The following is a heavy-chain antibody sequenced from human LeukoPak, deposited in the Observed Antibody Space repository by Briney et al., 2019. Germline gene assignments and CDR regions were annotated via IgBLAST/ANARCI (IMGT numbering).Heavy chain of an antibody. D-gene: IGHD6-19*01. J-gene: IGHJ4*02. CDR2: IKQDGREK. CDR1: GFTFSDYW. Sequence: PGGSLRLSCAASGFTFSDYWMSWVRQAPGKGLEWVANIKQDGREKYYVDSVRGRFTISKDNAKNSMYLQMNSLRAEDTAVYYCARNGIAVAGLNPWYFDYWGQGTLVTVSS. V-gene: IGHV3-7*02. CDR3: ARNGIAVAGLNPWYFDY.